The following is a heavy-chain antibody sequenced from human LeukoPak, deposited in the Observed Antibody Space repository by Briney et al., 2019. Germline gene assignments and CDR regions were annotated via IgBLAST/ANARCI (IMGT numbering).Heavy chain of an antibody. J-gene: IGHJ6*03. CDR2: IYYSGST. D-gene: IGHD3-22*01. V-gene: IGHV4-39*07. Sequence: PSETLSLTCTVSGGSISSSSYYWGWIRQPPGKGLEWIGSIYYSGSTYYNPSLKSRVTISVDTSKNQFSLKLSSVTAADTAVYYCASGLNSGSGYYYYYYYMDVWGKGTTVTVSS. CDR3: ASGLNSGSGYYYYYYYMDV. CDR1: GGSISSSSYY.